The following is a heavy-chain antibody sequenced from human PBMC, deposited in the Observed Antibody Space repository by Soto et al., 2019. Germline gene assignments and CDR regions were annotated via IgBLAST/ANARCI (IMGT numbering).Heavy chain of an antibody. Sequence: QLQLQESGPGLVKPSETLSLTCTVSGGSISISSYYWGWIRQPPGKGLEWIGSIYYSGSPYYNPCLTSRVTISVDTSKNQFSLKLSSVTVAGPAVYYCARIPSLVRRAFAIWGQGTMVTVSS. D-gene: IGHD2-21*01. V-gene: IGHV4-39*01. CDR1: GGSISISSYY. CDR2: IYYSGSP. J-gene: IGHJ3*02. CDR3: ARIPSLVRRAFAI.